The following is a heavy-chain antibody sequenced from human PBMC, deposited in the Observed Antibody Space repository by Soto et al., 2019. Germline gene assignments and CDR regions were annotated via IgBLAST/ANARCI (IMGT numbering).Heavy chain of an antibody. J-gene: IGHJ5*02. CDR2: INPSGGST. V-gene: IGHV1-46*01. CDR3: ARDALSKGYNWNDDPELGWFDP. Sequence: QVQLVQSGAEVKKPGASVKVSCKASGYTFTSYYMHWVRQAPGQGLEWMGIINPSGGSTSYAQKFQGRVTMTRDTSTSTVYMELSSLRSEDTAVYYCARDALSKGYNWNDDPELGWFDPWGQGTLVTVSS. D-gene: IGHD1-20*01. CDR1: GYTFTSYY.